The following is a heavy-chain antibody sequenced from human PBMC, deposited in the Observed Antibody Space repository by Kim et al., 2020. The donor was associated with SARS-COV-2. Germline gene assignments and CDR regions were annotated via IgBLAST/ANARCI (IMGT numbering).Heavy chain of an antibody. V-gene: IGHV7-4-1*02. D-gene: IGHD2-2*01. Sequence: ASVKVSCKASGYTFTSYAMNWVRQAPGQGLEWMGWINTNTGNPTYAQGFTGRFVFSLDTSVSTAYLQISSLKAEDTAVYYCARGYCSSTSCYGLHYYYGMDVWGQGTTVTVSS. J-gene: IGHJ6*02. CDR1: GYTFTSYA. CDR3: ARGYCSSTSCYGLHYYYGMDV. CDR2: INTNTGNP.